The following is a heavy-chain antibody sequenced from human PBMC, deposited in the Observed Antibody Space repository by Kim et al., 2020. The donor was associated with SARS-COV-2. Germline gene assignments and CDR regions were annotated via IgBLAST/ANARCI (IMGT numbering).Heavy chain of an antibody. CDR2: NT. J-gene: IGHJ4*02. CDR3: ARSIIGDVLNY. V-gene: IGHV1-3*01. Sequence: NTKDSQKFQGRVTITRDTSANTAYMGLSSLRSEDTAVYYCARSIIGDVLNYWGQGTLVTVSS. D-gene: IGHD1-20*01.